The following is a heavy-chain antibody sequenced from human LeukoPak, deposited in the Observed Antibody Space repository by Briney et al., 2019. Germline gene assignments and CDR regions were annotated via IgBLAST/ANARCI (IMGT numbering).Heavy chain of an antibody. D-gene: IGHD5-18*01. CDR2: ISYDGGNK. J-gene: IGHJ4*02. CDR1: GFTFSSYS. CDR3: ARDAYSYGYDY. Sequence: QPGGSLRLSCAASGFTFSSYSMNWVRQAPGKGLEWVTLISYDGGNKYYGDSVKGRFTISRDNSKNTLYLQMNSLRAEDTAVYYCARDAYSYGYDYWGQGTLVTVSS. V-gene: IGHV3-30*03.